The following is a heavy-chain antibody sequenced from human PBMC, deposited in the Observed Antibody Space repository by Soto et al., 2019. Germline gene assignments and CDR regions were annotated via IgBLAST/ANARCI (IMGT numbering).Heavy chain of an antibody. D-gene: IGHD2-15*01. CDR2: ISFNNNTI. V-gene: IGHV3-11*01. Sequence: QVQLVESGGALVKPGGSLRLSCVASGFTFSDYYISWLRQAPGKGPECLSYISFNNNTIYYDDSVRGRFTISRDNAKNSVFLQMNRLRVEDTAVYYCARHLGRREAARFDYWGQGTLVTVSS. CDR1: GFTFSDYY. J-gene: IGHJ4*02. CDR3: ARHLGRREAARFDY.